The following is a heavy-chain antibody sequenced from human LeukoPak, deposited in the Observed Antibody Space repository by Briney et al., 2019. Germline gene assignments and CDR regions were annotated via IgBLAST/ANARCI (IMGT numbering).Heavy chain of an antibody. CDR3: ARVRSSGWGKNFDY. D-gene: IGHD6-19*01. Sequence: PSETLSLTCTVSGGSITGSPYYWGWIRQPPGKGLEWIGTIYYSGSTYYNPSLKSRVTISVDTSKNQFSLKLSSVTAADTAVYYCARVRSSGWGKNFDYWGQGTLVTVSP. CDR1: GGSITGSPYY. CDR2: IYYSGST. V-gene: IGHV4-39*07. J-gene: IGHJ4*02.